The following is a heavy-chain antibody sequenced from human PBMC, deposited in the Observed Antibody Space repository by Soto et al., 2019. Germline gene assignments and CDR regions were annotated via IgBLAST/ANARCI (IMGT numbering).Heavy chain of an antibody. Sequence: GGSLRLSCAASGFTFSSYAMHWVRQAPGKGLEWVAVISYDGSNKYYADSVKGRFTISRDNSKNTLYLQMNSLRAEDTAVYYCARDLEPYDSSGYYDYWGQGTLVTVSS. CDR1: GFTFSSYA. J-gene: IGHJ4*02. V-gene: IGHV3-30-3*01. D-gene: IGHD3-22*01. CDR3: ARDLEPYDSSGYYDY. CDR2: ISYDGSNK.